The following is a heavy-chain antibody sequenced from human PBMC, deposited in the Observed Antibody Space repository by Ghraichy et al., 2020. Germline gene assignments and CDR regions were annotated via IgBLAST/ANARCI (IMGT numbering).Heavy chain of an antibody. CDR1: GFTFGSYA. J-gene: IGHJ4*02. V-gene: IGHV3-23*01. Sequence: GSLRLSCAASGFTFGSYAMGWVRQAPGKGLEWVATISAGAGTNTFFAGSVEGRFTISRDTSQNTLYLQMNSLTAGDTAVYYCAREHSSTWFLFDYWGQGTRVTVSS. D-gene: IGHD6-13*01. CDR2: ISAGAGTNT. CDR3: AREHSSTWFLFDY.